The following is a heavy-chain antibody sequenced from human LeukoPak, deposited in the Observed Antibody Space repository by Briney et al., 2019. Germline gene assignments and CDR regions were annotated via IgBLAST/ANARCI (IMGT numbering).Heavy chain of an antibody. CDR2: FDPEDDET. Sequence: ASVKVSCKVSGYTLTELSIHWVRQAPGKGLEWMGGFDPEDDETFYAQKFQGRVTMTEDTSTDTVYMELSSLRSEDTAVFYCATGTKHCSGTNCYPHFAHWGQGSLVTVSS. D-gene: IGHD2-2*01. CDR1: GYTLTELS. V-gene: IGHV1-24*01. CDR3: ATGTKHCSGTNCYPHFAH. J-gene: IGHJ4*02.